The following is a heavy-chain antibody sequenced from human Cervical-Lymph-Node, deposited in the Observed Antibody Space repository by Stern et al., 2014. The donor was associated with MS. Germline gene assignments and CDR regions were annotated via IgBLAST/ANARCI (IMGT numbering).Heavy chain of an antibody. CDR3: AREGLKYFQH. CDR2: ISPNSGGT. V-gene: IGHV1-2*02. Sequence: VQLVQSGAEVKKPGASVKVSCKASGYTFTGSYMHWVRQAPGQGLEWMGWISPNSGGTNYAQEFQGRVTMTRDTSISIAYMELSRLRSDDTAVYYCAREGLKYFQHWGQGTLVSVSS. J-gene: IGHJ1*01. CDR1: GYTFTGSY.